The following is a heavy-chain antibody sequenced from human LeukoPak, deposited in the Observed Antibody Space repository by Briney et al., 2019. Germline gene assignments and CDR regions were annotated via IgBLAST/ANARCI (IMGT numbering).Heavy chain of an antibody. Sequence: SETLSLTCTVSGASISSSSSYWGWIRQPPGEGLEWIGSISYSGSTYYNPSLKSRVTISVGTSKNQFSLKLTSVTAADTAVYYCARQDGVVTAIPLIFFDYWGQGTLVTVSS. CDR3: ARQDGVVTAIPLIFFDY. CDR2: ISYSGST. V-gene: IGHV4-39*01. J-gene: IGHJ4*02. D-gene: IGHD2-21*02. CDR1: GASISSSSSY.